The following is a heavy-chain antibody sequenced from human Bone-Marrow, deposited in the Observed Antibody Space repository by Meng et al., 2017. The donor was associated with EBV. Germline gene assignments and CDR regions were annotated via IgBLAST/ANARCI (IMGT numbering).Heavy chain of an antibody. J-gene: IGHJ4*02. CDR3: ASLPDYGGNSGDY. D-gene: IGHD4-23*01. CDR2: IYHSGST. V-gene: IGHV4-4*02. Sequence: QLQQPDPAPVLAKPSGPLPLPCPLSVGSISSSNWWGCVRPPPGKGLEWIGEIYHSGSTNHNPSLKSRVTISVDKSKNQFSLKLSSVTAADTAVYYCASLPDYGGNSGDYWGQGTLVTVSS. CDR1: VGSISSSNW.